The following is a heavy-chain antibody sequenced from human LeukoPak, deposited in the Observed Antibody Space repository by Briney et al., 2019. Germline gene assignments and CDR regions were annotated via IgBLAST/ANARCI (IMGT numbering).Heavy chain of an antibody. D-gene: IGHD3-10*01. CDR1: GFIFSTYG. V-gene: IGHV3-33*01. CDR2: IWYDGSIK. CDR3: ARAVGPYDY. J-gene: IGHJ4*02. Sequence: GRSLRLSCAASGFIFSTYGMHWXXQAPGKGLEWVAVIWYDGSIKYYVDSVKDRFXISRDNSKNTLYPQMNSLRAEDTGVYYCARAVGPYDYWGQGTLVTVSS.